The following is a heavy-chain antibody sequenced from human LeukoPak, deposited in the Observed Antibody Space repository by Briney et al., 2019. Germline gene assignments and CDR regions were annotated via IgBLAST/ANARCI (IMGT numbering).Heavy chain of an antibody. CDR2: INPSGGST. CDR3: ARAGTHYGSSGDAFDI. CDR1: GYTFTSYY. J-gene: IGHJ3*02. Sequence: ASVKVSCKASGYTFTSYYMHWVRQAPGQGLEWMGIINPSGGSTSYAQKFQGRVTMTRDTSTSTVYMELSSLRSEDTAVYYCARAGTHYGSSGDAFDIWGQGTMVTVSS. V-gene: IGHV1-46*01. D-gene: IGHD3-10*01.